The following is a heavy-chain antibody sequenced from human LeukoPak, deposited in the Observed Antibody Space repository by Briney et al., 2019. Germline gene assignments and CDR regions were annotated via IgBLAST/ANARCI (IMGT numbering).Heavy chain of an antibody. CDR2: INPISGGT. CDR3: ARDRADCSGGDCYSRWFDL. CDR1: GYSFTGYY. Sequence: GASVTVSCKASGYSFTGYYLHWVRQAPGQGLEWMGWINPISGGTNYAQKFQGRVTMTRDTSIGTAYMELSRLRSDDTAVYYCARDRADCSGGDCYSRWFDLWGQGTLVTVSS. J-gene: IGHJ5*02. D-gene: IGHD2-15*01. V-gene: IGHV1-2*02.